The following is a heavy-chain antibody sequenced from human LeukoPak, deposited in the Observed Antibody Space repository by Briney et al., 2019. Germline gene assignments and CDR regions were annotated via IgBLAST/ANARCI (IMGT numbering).Heavy chain of an antibody. J-gene: IGHJ4*02. V-gene: IGHV1-46*01. D-gene: IGHD2-2*01. CDR2: INPSGGST. Sequence: GASVNVSCKASGYTFTSYYMHWVRQAPGQGLERMGIINPSGGSTSYAQKFQGRVTMTRDTSTSTVYMELSSLRSEDTAVYYCARGGRIDIVVVPAAYGYWGQGTLVTVSS. CDR3: ARGGRIDIVVVPAAYGY. CDR1: GYTFTSYY.